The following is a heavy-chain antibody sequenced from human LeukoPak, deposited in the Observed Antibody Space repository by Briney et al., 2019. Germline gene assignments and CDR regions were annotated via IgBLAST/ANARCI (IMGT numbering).Heavy chain of an antibody. J-gene: IGHJ4*02. CDR3: ARDRVSSSWYGSGYFDY. D-gene: IGHD6-13*01. V-gene: IGHV4-59*01. Sequence: PSETLSLTCTVSGGSISSYYWNWIRQPPGKGLEWIGYIYYSGSTNYNPSLKSRVTISVDTSKNQFSLKLSSVTAADTAVYYCARDRVSSSWYGSGYFDYWGQGTLVTVSS. CDR1: GGSISSYY. CDR2: IYYSGST.